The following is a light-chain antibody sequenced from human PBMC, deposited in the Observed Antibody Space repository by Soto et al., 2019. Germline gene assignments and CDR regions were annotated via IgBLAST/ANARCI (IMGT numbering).Light chain of an antibody. J-gene: IGKJ2*01. Sequence: DIQMTQSPSSVSASVGDRVPITCRASQGISSWLACYQQKPGKAPKLMIYAASSLQSGFPSRFSGSGSGTDFTLAISILQPKDFATYYCQPANRFPPYSFGQGTKLEIK. CDR1: QGISSW. V-gene: IGKV1-12*01. CDR2: AAS. CDR3: QPANRFPPYS.